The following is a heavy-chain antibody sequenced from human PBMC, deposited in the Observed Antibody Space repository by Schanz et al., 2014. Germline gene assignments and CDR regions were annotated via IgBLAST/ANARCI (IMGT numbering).Heavy chain of an antibody. V-gene: IGHV3-66*01. Sequence: EVQVVESGGDFVQPGRSLRLSCTASGFTVSSNYMSWVRQAPGKGLEWVSVIYGGGITYYADSVKGRFTISRDNPKNTLSLQMITLGVEDTALYYCAKDVIGYSRPFDVWGQGTMVTVSS. CDR2: IYGGGIT. CDR1: GFTVSSNY. CDR3: AKDVIGYSRPFDV. J-gene: IGHJ3*01. D-gene: IGHD5-12*01.